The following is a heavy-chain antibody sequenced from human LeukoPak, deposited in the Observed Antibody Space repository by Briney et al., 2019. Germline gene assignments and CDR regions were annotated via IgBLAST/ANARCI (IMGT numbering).Heavy chain of an antibody. J-gene: IGHJ4*02. V-gene: IGHV1-8*01. CDR2: MNPNSGNT. D-gene: IGHD6-6*01. CDR3: ARGRGSSADFDY. CDR1: GYTFTSYD. Sequence: WASVKVSCKASGYTFTSYDINWVRQATGQGLEWMGWMNPNSGNTGYAQKFQGRVTMTRNTSISTAYMELSSLRSEDTAVYYCARGRGSSADFDYWGQGTLVTVSS.